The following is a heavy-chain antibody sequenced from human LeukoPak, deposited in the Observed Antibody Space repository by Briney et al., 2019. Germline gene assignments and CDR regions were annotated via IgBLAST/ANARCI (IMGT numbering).Heavy chain of an antibody. CDR2: INHSGST. Sequence: SETLSLTCAGYGGSFSGYYWSWMRQRPGKGLEGMGDINHSGSTNYNRSLKSRVTISVDTSKNQFSLKLSSVTAADTAVYYCARSKRILWFGELLGDWFDTWGQGTLVTVSS. J-gene: IGHJ5*02. D-gene: IGHD3-10*01. V-gene: IGHV4-34*01. CDR1: GGSFSGYY. CDR3: ARSKRILWFGELLGDWFDT.